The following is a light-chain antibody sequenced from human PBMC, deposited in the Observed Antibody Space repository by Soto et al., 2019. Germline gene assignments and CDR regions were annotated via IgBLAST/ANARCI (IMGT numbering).Light chain of an antibody. V-gene: IGLV1-40*01. Sequence: QAVVTQPPSVSGAPGQRVIISCTGSRSNIGAGYNVHWYQQLPGAAPKLLIYANTNRASGVPDRFSASKSGTSASLAITGLQAEDEADYYCQSYDSSRSASVFGGGTKLTVL. CDR2: ANT. CDR3: QSYDSSRSASV. CDR1: RSNIGAGYN. J-gene: IGLJ2*01.